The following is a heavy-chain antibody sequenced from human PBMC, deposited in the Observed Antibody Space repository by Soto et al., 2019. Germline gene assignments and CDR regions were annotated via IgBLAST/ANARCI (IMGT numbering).Heavy chain of an antibody. J-gene: IGHJ6*02. CDR1: GFTFSSYA. CDR3: AKDPGHPNVGDYYYYGMDV. V-gene: IGHV3-23*01. D-gene: IGHD2-15*01. Sequence: GGSLRLSCAASGFTFSSYAMSWVRQAPGKGLEWVSSISGSGDSTYYADSVKGRFTISRDNSKNTLYLQMNSLRVEDTAIYYCAKDPGHPNVGDYYYYGMDVWGQGTTVTVSS. CDR2: ISGSGDST.